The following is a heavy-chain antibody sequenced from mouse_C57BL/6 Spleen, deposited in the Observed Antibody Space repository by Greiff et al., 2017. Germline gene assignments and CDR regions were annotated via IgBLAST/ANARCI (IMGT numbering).Heavy chain of an antibody. Sequence: EVMLVESGGDLVKPGGSLKLSCAASGFTFSSYGMSWVRQTPDKRLEWVATISSGGSYTYYPDSVKGRFTISRDNAKNTLYLQMSSLKSEDTAMYYCARLIVKDAMDYWGQGTSVTVSS. CDR3: ARLIVKDAMDY. J-gene: IGHJ4*01. V-gene: IGHV5-6*01. CDR2: ISSGGSYT. D-gene: IGHD2-5*01. CDR1: GFTFSSYG.